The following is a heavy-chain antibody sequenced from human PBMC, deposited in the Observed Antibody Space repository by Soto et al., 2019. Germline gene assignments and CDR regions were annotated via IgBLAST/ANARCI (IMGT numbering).Heavy chain of an antibody. CDR2: INAGDGNA. Sequence: VQHVRSGAEATRPGASVKVSCKVSAYSSTDYTIHWVRQAPGQRLEWMGWINAGDGNARYSQTFQGRVTITRDKSARTVYLELSSPMSEDTAVYYCASWAGETSDWSGPYDFWGQGTLVTVSS. CDR3: ASWAGETSDWSGPYDF. CDR1: AYSSTDYT. D-gene: IGHD6-19*01. V-gene: IGHV1-3*01. J-gene: IGHJ4*02.